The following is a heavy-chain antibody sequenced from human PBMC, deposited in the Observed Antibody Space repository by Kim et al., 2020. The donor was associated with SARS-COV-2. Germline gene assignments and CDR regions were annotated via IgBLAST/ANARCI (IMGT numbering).Heavy chain of an antibody. CDR1: GFTFSSYG. CDR3: AKQNCSGTRSYNYYYYYG. D-gene: IGHD2-2*02. J-gene: IGHJ6*01. Sequence: GGSLRLSCAASGFTFSSYGMHWVRQAPGKGLEWVAVISYDGSNKYYADSVKGRFTISRDNSKNTLYLQMNSLRAEDTAVYYCAKQNCSGTRSYNYYYYYG. V-gene: IGHV3-30*18. CDR2: ISYDGSNK.